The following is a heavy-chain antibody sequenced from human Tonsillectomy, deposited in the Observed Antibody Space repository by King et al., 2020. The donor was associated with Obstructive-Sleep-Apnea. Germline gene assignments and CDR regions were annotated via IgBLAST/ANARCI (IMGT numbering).Heavy chain of an antibody. D-gene: IGHD6-19*01. CDR3: ARDRAEQLLVDGDDAFDM. Sequence: VQLVESGGGVVQPGRSLRLSCVASGFTFSSYAMHWVRQAPGKGLEWVAVISYDGSHKYYADSVKARFTISRDNSKNTLYLQMNSLTAEDTAVYFCARDRAEQLLVDGDDAFDMWGQGTRVTGSS. CDR1: GFTFSSYA. V-gene: IGHV3-30*04. J-gene: IGHJ3*02. CDR2: ISYDGSHK.